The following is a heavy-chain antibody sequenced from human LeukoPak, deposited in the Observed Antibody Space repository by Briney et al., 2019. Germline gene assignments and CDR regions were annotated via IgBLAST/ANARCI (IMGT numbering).Heavy chain of an antibody. D-gene: IGHD1-7*01. J-gene: IGHJ4*02. CDR2: IRSKANSYAT. CDR3: TTNWNYLTLYYFDC. Sequence: GGSLKLSCAASGFTFSGSAMHWVRQASGKGLEWVGRIRSKANSYATAYAASVKGRFTISRDDSKNTAYLQMNSLKTEDTAVYYCTTNWNYLTLYYFDCWGQGTLVTVSS. CDR1: GFTFSGSA. V-gene: IGHV3-73*01.